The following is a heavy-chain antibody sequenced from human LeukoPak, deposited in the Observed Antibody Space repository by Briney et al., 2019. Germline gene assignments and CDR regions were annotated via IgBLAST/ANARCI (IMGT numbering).Heavy chain of an antibody. V-gene: IGHV3-43*02. CDR3: AREQFSHTSNYFDS. Sequence: GGSLRISCAASGFMFDDYAMHWVRQVPGRGLEWVSRISGDGVSSIYADSVRGRFTISRDNNNNSLPLQMHSLTAEDTAFYYCAREQFSHTSNYFDSWGQGILVTVSS. D-gene: IGHD5-24*01. CDR1: GFMFDDYA. CDR2: ISGDGVSS. J-gene: IGHJ4*02.